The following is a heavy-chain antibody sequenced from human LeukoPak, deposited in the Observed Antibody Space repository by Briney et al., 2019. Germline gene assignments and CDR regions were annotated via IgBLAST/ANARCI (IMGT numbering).Heavy chain of an antibody. J-gene: IGHJ3*02. CDR1: GYSTSSGYY. CDR3: ARDRGGYSYGYDAFDI. CDR2: IYHSGST. V-gene: IGHV4-38-2*02. Sequence: SETLSLTCTVSGYSTSSGYYWGWIRQPPGKGLEWIGSIYHSGSTYYNPSLKSRVTISVDTSKNQFSLKLSSVTAADTAVYYCARDRGGYSYGYDAFDIWGQGTMVTVSS. D-gene: IGHD5-18*01.